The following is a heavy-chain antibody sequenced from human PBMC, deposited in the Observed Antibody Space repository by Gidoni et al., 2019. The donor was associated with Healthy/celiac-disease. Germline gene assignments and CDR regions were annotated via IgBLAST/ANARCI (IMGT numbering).Heavy chain of an antibody. CDR1: GFTFSDYY. CDR3: ARDRDNWNDGYYYYGMDV. Sequence: QVQLVESGGGLVKPGGSLRLACAASGFTFSDYYMSWIRQAPGKGLEWVSYISSSSSYTNYADSVKGRFTISRDNAKNSLYLQMNSLRAEDTAVYYCARDRDNWNDGYYYYGMDVWGQGTTVTVSS. J-gene: IGHJ6*02. CDR2: ISSSSSYT. D-gene: IGHD1-1*01. V-gene: IGHV3-11*06.